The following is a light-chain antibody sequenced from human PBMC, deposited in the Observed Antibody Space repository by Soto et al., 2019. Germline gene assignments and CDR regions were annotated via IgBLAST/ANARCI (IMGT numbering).Light chain of an antibody. CDR2: EVT. Sequence: QSALTQPPSASGSPGQSVTISCTGTSSDVGGYNYFSWYQQHPGKAPKLMIYEVTKRPSGVPDRFSGSKSGNTASLTVSGLQAEDEADYYCSSYAGSSNYVVFGGGTKLTVL. V-gene: IGLV2-8*01. J-gene: IGLJ2*01. CDR1: SSDVGGYNY. CDR3: SSYAGSSNYVV.